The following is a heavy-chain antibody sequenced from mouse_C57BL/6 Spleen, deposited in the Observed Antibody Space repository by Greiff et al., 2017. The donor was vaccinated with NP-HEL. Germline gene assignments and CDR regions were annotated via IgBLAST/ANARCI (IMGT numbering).Heavy chain of an antibody. J-gene: IGHJ4*01. Sequence: QVQLQQSGAELVRPGTSVKVSCKASGYAFTNYLIEWVKQRPGQGLEWIGVINPGSGGTNYNEKFKGKATLTADKSSSTAYMQLSSLTSEDSAVYFCASLYYGSSYAMDYWGQGTSVTVSS. CDR1: GYAFTNYL. CDR3: ASLYYGSSYAMDY. V-gene: IGHV1-54*01. D-gene: IGHD1-1*01. CDR2: INPGSGGT.